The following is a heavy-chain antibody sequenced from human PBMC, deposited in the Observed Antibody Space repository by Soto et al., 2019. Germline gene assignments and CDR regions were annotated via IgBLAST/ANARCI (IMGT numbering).Heavy chain of an antibody. CDR1: GFSFSNYW. CDR3: GRLSRGAAGGTY. Sequence: AGGSLRLSCAASGFSFSNYWMSWARQVPGKGLEWLAKIKQDGSEKNYVDSVRGRFTISRDNAKSSLYLQMDSLRADDTAVYFCGRLSRGAAGGTYWGQGTLVTVSS. J-gene: IGHJ4*02. CDR2: IKQDGSEK. V-gene: IGHV3-7*03. D-gene: IGHD6-13*01.